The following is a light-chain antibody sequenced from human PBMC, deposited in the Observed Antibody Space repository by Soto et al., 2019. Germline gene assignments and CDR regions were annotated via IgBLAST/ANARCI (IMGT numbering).Light chain of an antibody. Sequence: QSVLTQPPSASGSPGQSVTISCTGNSSDVGAYKYVSWYQQYPGKAPKLMIYEVTKRPSGVPDRFSGSRSGNTASLTVSGLQAEDEADYYCTSYVGNDIWVFGGGTTLTVL. CDR1: SSDVGAYKY. V-gene: IGLV2-8*01. CDR2: EVT. CDR3: TSYVGNDIWV. J-gene: IGLJ3*02.